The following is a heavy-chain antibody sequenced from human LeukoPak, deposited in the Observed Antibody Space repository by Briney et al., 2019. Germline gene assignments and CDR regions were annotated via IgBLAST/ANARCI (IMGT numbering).Heavy chain of an antibody. D-gene: IGHD6-19*01. CDR2: IYYSGST. V-gene: IGHV4-59*01. J-gene: IGHJ4*02. CDR1: GGSISSYY. CDR3: ARVSGWQSPDY. Sequence: SETLSLTCTVSGGSISSYYWSWIRQPPGKGLEWIGYIYYSGSTNYNPSLKSRVTISVDTSKNQFSLKLSSVTAADTAVYYCARVSGWQSPDYWGQGTLVTVSS.